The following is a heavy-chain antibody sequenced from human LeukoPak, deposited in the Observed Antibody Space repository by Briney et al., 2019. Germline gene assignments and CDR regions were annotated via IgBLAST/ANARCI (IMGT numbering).Heavy chain of an antibody. D-gene: IGHD5-24*01. CDR1: GGSISSGDYY. Sequence: PSQTLSLTCTVSGGSISSGDYYWSWIRQPPGKGLEWIGEINHSGSTNYNPSLKSRVTISVDTSKNQFSLKLSSVTAADTAVYYCARGRGWLRSYYYYYMDVWGKGTTVTVSS. CDR2: INHSGST. V-gene: IGHV4-30-4*08. CDR3: ARGRGWLRSYYYYYMDV. J-gene: IGHJ6*03.